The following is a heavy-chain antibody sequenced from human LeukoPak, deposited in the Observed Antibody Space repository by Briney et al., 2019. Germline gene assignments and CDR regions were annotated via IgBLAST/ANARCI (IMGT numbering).Heavy chain of an antibody. CDR2: INPNSGGT. CDR1: GYTFTGYY. D-gene: IGHD2-21*01. CDR3: ARGLGPISWFDP. Sequence: ASVKISCKASGYTFTGYYMHWVRQAPGQGLEWMGWINPNSGGTNYAQKFQGRVTMTRDTSISTAYMELSRLRSDDTAVYYCARGLGPISWFDPWGQGTLVTVSS. V-gene: IGHV1-2*02. J-gene: IGHJ5*02.